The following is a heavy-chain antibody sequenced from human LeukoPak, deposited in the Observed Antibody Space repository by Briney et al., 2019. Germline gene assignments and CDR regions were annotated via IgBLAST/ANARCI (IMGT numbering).Heavy chain of an antibody. Sequence: SVKVSCKAPGGTFSSYAISWVRQAPGQGLEWMGRIIPIFGIANYAQKFQGRVTITADKSTSTAYMELSSLRSEDTAVYYCARAQRYYYDSSGYLDYWGRGTLVTVSS. J-gene: IGHJ4*02. CDR3: ARAQRYYYDSSGYLDY. CDR1: GGTFSSYA. CDR2: IIPIFGIA. V-gene: IGHV1-69*04. D-gene: IGHD3-22*01.